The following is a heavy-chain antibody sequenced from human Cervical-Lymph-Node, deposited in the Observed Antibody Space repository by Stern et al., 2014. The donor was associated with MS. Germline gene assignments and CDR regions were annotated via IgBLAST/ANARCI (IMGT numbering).Heavy chain of an antibody. Sequence: QVQLQESGPGLVKPSQTLSLTCTVSGGSINNGDYYWSWVRQHPGHGLEWIGYIYYSGATYYNPSLKGRLTISVDPSKRHFSLKLTSVTAADTAVYYCARELSGMYGMDVWGQGTTVTVSS. J-gene: IGHJ6*02. CDR3: ARELSGMYGMDV. D-gene: IGHD1-1*01. V-gene: IGHV4-31*03. CDR2: IYYSGAT. CDR1: GGSINNGDYY.